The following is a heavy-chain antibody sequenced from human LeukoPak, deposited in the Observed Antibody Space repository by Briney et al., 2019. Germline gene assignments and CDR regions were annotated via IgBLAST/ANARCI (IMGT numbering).Heavy chain of an antibody. CDR3: ARRGGLSYLGPGYFQH. J-gene: IGHJ1*01. Sequence: PSETLSLTCAVYGESFTGYFWSWIRQPPGKGLEWIGEINHSGRTNYNPFLKSRVTISVDTSKNQFSLKLSSVTAADTAVYYCARRGGLSYLGPGYFQHWGQGTLATVSS. CDR1: GESFTGYF. D-gene: IGHD3-10*01. CDR2: INHSGRT. V-gene: IGHV4-34*01.